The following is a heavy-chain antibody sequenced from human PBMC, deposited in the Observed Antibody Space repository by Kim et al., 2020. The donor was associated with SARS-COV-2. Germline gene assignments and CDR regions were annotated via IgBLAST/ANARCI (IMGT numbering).Heavy chain of an antibody. J-gene: IGHJ3*01. CDR2: ISHCGETT. Sequence: GGSLRLSCAASGFTFSTFAMSWVRQAPGKGLEWVSAISHCGETTYYADSVRGRFTISRNNSKNTLYLQMNNLRAEDTATYYCAKYLRYCGINSCYFGAAFDFWGQGTMVTVSS. CDR3: AKYLRYCGINSCYFGAAFDF. D-gene: IGHD2-15*01. V-gene: IGHV3-23*01. CDR1: GFTFSTFA.